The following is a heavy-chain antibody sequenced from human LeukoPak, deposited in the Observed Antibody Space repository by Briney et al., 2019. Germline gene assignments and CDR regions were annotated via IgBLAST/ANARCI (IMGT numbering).Heavy chain of an antibody. Sequence: GGSLRLSCAASGFTFSTYSMNWVRQAPGKGLEWVSYITGSSTTTIYYADSVKGRFTISRDNAKNSLYLQMNSLRAEDTALYYCAKVTHLKGRYYYYYGMDVWGQGTTVTVSS. CDR3: AKVTHLKGRYYYYYGMDV. V-gene: IGHV3-48*04. J-gene: IGHJ6*02. CDR2: ITGSSTTTI. CDR1: GFTFSTYS.